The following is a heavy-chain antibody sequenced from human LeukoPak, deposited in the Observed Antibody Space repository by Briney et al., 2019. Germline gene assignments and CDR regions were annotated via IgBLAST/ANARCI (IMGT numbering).Heavy chain of an antibody. J-gene: IGHJ4*02. Sequence: GGSLRLSCAASGFTFSSYAMSWVRQAPGKGLEWVSTISGSGGSTYYADSVKGRFTISRDNSKNTLYLQMNSLRAEDTAVYYCAKKGGIVVVPAAPYYFDYWGQGTLVTVSS. CDR1: GFTFSSYA. CDR2: ISGSGGST. D-gene: IGHD2-2*01. V-gene: IGHV3-23*01. CDR3: AKKGGIVVVPAAPYYFDY.